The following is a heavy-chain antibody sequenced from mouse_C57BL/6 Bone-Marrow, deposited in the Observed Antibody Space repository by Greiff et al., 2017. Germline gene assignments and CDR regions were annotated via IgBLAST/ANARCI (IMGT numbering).Heavy chain of an antibody. CDR2: IRNKANNPAT. V-gene: IGHV6-6*01. CDR3: TLTVQGYFDY. D-gene: IGHD1-1*01. CDR1: GFTFSDAW. J-gene: IGHJ2*01. Sequence: EVKVVESGGGLVQPGGSMKLSCAASGFTFSDAWMDWVRQSPEKGLEWVAEIRNKANNPATYYAESVKGRFTISRDDSKSRVYLQMNSLRAEDTGIYYGTLTVQGYFDYWGQGTTLTVSS.